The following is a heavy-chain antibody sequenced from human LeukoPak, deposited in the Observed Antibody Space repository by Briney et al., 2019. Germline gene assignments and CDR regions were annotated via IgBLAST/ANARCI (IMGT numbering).Heavy chain of an antibody. J-gene: IGHJ4*02. CDR1: GGSFCGYY. CDR3: ARGGPVAATLYD. V-gene: IGHV4-34*01. D-gene: IGHD2-15*01. Sequence: SETLSLTPAVYGGSFCGYYWGWIRHRPGEGLEWIGEINHSGSTNSNPSLKSRVTKSVVTSKDQFSLKLSSVTVADTAVYYCARGGPVAATLYDWGQGTLVTVSS. CDR2: INHSGST.